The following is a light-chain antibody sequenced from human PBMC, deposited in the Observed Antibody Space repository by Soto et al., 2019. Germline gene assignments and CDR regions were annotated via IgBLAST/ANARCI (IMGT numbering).Light chain of an antibody. CDR1: SGHNTYI. CDR2: LDRSGSY. J-gene: IGLJ3*02. V-gene: IGLV4-60*02. Sequence: QPVLTQSSSASASLGSSVKLTCILSSGHNTYIIAWHQQQPGKAPRFLMTLDRSGSYNRGSGVPYRFSGSSSGADRYLTISNLQFEDEGDYYCETWYSNTHKMFGGGTKLTVL. CDR3: ETWYSNTHKM.